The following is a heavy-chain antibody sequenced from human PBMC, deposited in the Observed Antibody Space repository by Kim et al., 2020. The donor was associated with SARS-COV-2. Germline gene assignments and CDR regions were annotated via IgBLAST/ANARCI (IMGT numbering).Heavy chain of an antibody. CDR2: ISSSGSTI. V-gene: IGHV3-48*03. J-gene: IGHJ6*02. Sequence: GGSLRLSCAASGFTFSSYEMNWVRQAPGKGLEWVSYISSSGSTIYYADSVKGRFTISRDNAKNSLYLQMNSLRAEDTAVYYCARELWLHYYYGMDVWGQGTTVTVSS. CDR3: ARELWLHYYYGMDV. D-gene: IGHD2-21*01. CDR1: GFTFSSYE.